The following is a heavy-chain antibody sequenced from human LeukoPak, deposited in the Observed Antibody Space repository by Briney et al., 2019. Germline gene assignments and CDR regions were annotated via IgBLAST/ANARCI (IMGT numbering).Heavy chain of an antibody. CDR2: ISSSSSTI. V-gene: IGHV3-48*01. J-gene: IGHJ6*03. CDR1: GFTFSSYS. D-gene: IGHD5-24*01. CDR3: ARDQGRDYYYYMDV. Sequence: GGSLRLSCAASGFTFSSYSMNWVRQAPGKGLEWVSYISSSSSTIYYADSVKGRFTISRDNAKNSLYLQMNSLRAEDTAVYYCARDQGRDYYYYMDVWGKGTTVTVSS.